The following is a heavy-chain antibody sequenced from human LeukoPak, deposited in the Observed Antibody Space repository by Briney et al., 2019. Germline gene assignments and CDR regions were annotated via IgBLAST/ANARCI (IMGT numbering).Heavy chain of an antibody. V-gene: IGHV4-30-4*08. Sequence: PSETLSLTCTVSGGSISSGDYYWSWIRQPPGKGLEWIGYIYYSGSTNYNPSLKSRVTISGDTSKNQFSLKLSSVTAADTAVYYCARRGNGGATTDWGQGTLVTVSS. CDR3: ARRGNGGATTD. CDR2: IYYSGST. J-gene: IGHJ4*02. D-gene: IGHD1-26*01. CDR1: GGSISSGDYY.